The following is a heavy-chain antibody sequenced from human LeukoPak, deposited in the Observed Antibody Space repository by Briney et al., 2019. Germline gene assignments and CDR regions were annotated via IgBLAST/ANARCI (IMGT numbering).Heavy chain of an antibody. J-gene: IGHJ4*02. V-gene: IGHV3-21*01. CDR1: GFTFSSSS. CDR3: ATSDDLWSGMDN. CDR2: ISSSSSYI. D-gene: IGHD3-3*01. Sequence: GGSLRLSCSASGFTFSSSSMNWVRQAPGKGREWVSSISSSSSYIYYADSVKGRLTISRDNAKTSLYLQMDSRRAEDTAVYYCATSDDLWSGMDNWGQGTLVTVSS.